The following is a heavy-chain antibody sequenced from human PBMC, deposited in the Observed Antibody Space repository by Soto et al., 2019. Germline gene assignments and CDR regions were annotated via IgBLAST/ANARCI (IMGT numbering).Heavy chain of an antibody. V-gene: IGHV5-10-1*01. Sequence: GEALKISRKGSGYSFTSYWLSWVRQMPGKGLEWMGRIDPSDSYTNYSPSFQGHVTISADKSISTAYLQWSSLKASDTAMYYCARLPYSTMVRGVIGYYYYGMDVWGQGTTVTVSS. CDR3: ARLPYSTMVRGVIGYYYYGMDV. CDR2: IDPSDSYT. J-gene: IGHJ6*02. D-gene: IGHD3-10*01. CDR1: GYSFTSYW.